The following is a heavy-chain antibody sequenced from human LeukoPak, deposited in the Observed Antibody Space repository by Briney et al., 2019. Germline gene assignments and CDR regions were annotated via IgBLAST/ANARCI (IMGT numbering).Heavy chain of an antibody. V-gene: IGHV4-4*07. CDR1: GGSVSTYY. CDR2: IYFSGST. Sequence: PSETLSLTCNVSGGSVSTYYWSWIRQPAGKGLEWIGRIYFSGSTNYNPSLKSRATISLDTSKSQFSLKLISVIAADTAVYYCARVKTNWHYGPFDYWGQGTLVTVSS. D-gene: IGHD1-7*01. J-gene: IGHJ4*02. CDR3: ARVKTNWHYGPFDY.